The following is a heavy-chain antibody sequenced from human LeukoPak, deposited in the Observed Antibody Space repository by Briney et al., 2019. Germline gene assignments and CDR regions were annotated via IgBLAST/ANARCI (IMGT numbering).Heavy chain of an antibody. CDR2: IWYDGSNK. J-gene: IGHJ6*02. V-gene: IGHV3-33*01. D-gene: IGHD4-17*01. CDR1: GFTFSSYG. Sequence: GRSLRLSCAASGFTFSSYGIQWVRQAPGKGLEWVAVIWYDGSNKYYADSVKGRFTISRDNSKNTLYLQMNSLRAEDTAVYYCGRGYYGDYGYGMDVWGQGTTVTVSS. CDR3: GRGYYGDYGYGMDV.